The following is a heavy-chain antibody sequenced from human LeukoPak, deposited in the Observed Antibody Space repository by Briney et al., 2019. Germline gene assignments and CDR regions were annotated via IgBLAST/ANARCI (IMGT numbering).Heavy chain of an antibody. CDR1: GGSLSSSYH. Sequence: PSETLSLTCSVSGGSLSSSYHWGRIRQPPGKGLEWIGSINYSGTTYYNPSLESRVTISRDTSKNQFSLKLSSVTAADTAVYYCARLQRGYTSYYFDYWGQGTLVTVSS. D-gene: IGHD5-18*01. J-gene: IGHJ4*02. CDR2: INYSGTT. CDR3: ARLQRGYTSYYFDY. V-gene: IGHV4-39*01.